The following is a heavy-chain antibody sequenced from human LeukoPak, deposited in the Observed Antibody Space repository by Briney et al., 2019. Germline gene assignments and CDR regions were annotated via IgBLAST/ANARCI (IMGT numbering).Heavy chain of an antibody. CDR3: ARDLTVEWELRSSYYYYMDV. D-gene: IGHD1-26*01. CDR2: ISAYNGNT. V-gene: IGHV1-18*01. J-gene: IGHJ6*03. Sequence: ASVKVSCKASGYTFTSYGISWVRQAPGQGLEWMGWISAYNGNTNYAQKLQGRVTMTTDTSTSTAYMELRSLRSDDTAVYYCARDLTVEWELRSSYYYYMDVWGKGTTVTVSS. CDR1: GYTFTSYG.